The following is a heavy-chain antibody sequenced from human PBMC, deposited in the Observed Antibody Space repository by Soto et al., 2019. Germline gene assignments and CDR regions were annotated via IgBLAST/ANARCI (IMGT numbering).Heavy chain of an antibody. Sequence: TLSLTCAVSGCSISSGGYSWSWIRQPPGKGLEWIGYIYHSGSTYYNPSLKSRVTISVDRSKNQFSLKLSSVTAADTAVYYCARARLIYGDFTENWFDHWGQGTLVTVSS. CDR2: IYHSGST. CDR1: GCSISSGGYS. D-gene: IGHD4-17*01. J-gene: IGHJ5*02. V-gene: IGHV4-30-2*01. CDR3: ARARLIYGDFTENWFDH.